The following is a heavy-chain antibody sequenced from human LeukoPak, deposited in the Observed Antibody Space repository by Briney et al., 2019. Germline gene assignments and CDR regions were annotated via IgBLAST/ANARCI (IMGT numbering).Heavy chain of an antibody. J-gene: IGHJ3*02. CDR1: GVSINNYY. CDR3: ARGRYCSADICSGGDAFDI. V-gene: IGHV4-4*07. Sequence: SETLSLTCTASGVSINNYYWSWIRQPAGKGLEWIGRIYTRGSTTYYPSLKSRITMSVDTSKNQFYLKLSSVTAADTAVYYCARGRYCSADICSGGDAFDIWGQGTMVSVSS. CDR2: IYTRGST. D-gene: IGHD2-15*01.